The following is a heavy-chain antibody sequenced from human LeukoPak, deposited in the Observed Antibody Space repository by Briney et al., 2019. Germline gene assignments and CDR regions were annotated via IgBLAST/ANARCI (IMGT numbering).Heavy chain of an antibody. J-gene: IGHJ5*02. V-gene: IGHV1-2*02. Sequence: ASVKVSCKASGYTFTGYYMHWVRQAPGQGLEWMGWINPNSGGTNYAQKFQGRVTMTRDTSIGTAYMELSRLRSDDTAVYYCAREKGTTVTPYLNWFDPWGQGTLVTVSS. CDR3: AREKGTTVTPYLNWFDP. CDR1: GYTFTGYY. CDR2: INPNSGGT. D-gene: IGHD4-11*01.